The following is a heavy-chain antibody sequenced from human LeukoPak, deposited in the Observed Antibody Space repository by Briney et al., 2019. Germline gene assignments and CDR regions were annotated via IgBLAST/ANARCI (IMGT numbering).Heavy chain of an antibody. D-gene: IGHD2-15*01. CDR3: ASGYCSGGSCYRRDY. V-gene: IGHV3-48*03. Sequence: PGGSLRLSCAASGFTFSSYEMNWVGQAPGKGLEWVSYISSSGSTIYYADSVKGRFTISRDNAKNSLYLQMNSLRAEDTAVYYCASGYCSGGSCYRRDYWGQGTLVTVSS. CDR2: ISSSGSTI. J-gene: IGHJ4*02. CDR1: GFTFSSYE.